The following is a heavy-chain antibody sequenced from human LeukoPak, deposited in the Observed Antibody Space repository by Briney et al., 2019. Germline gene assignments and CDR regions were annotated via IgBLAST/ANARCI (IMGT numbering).Heavy chain of an antibody. CDR3: AKQAAILGYYYYYYMDV. Sequence: GGSLRLSCAASGFTVSSNYMSWVRQAPGKGLEWVSVIYSGGSTYYADSVKGRFTISRDNSKNTLYLQMNSLRAEDTAVYYCAKQAAILGYYYYYYMDVWGKGTTVTVSS. V-gene: IGHV3-53*05. CDR1: GFTVSSNY. D-gene: IGHD2-2*02. CDR2: IYSGGST. J-gene: IGHJ6*03.